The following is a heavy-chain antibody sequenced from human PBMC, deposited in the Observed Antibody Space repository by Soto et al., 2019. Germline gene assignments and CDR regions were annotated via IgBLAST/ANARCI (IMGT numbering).Heavy chain of an antibody. D-gene: IGHD3-9*01. J-gene: IGHJ5*02. V-gene: IGHV4-61*05. CDR2: IYYSGST. Sequence: SETLSLTCTVSGGSISSSSYYWSRIRQPPGKGMEWIGYIYYSGSTNYNPSLKSRVTISVDTSKNQFSLKLSSVTTADTALYYCAKGKNILTGYYQYNWFDPWGQGTLVTVSS. CDR3: AKGKNILTGYYQYNWFDP. CDR1: GGSISSSSYY.